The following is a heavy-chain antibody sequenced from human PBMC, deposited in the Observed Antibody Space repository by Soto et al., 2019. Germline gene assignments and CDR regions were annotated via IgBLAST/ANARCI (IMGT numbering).Heavy chain of an antibody. Sequence: GGSLRLSCAASGFTFSNYWMNWVRQAPGKGLEWVANIRQDGSEKYYVDSVKGRFTISRDNAKNSLWLQMNSLRAEDTAVYYCARDLIVRNPYHYPMDVWGQGTTVTVSS. CDR1: GFTFSNYW. V-gene: IGHV3-7*01. J-gene: IGHJ6*02. CDR3: ARDLIVRNPYHYPMDV. D-gene: IGHD6-6*01. CDR2: IRQDGSEK.